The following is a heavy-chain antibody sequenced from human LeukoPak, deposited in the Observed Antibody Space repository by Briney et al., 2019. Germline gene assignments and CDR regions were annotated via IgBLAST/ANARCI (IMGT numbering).Heavy chain of an antibody. J-gene: IGHJ6*04. V-gene: IGHV1-69*06. CDR1: GGTFSSYA. D-gene: IGHD3-10*01. CDR3: ARDKVTLLWFGESRYYGMDV. Sequence: ASVKVSCKASGGTFSSYAISWVRQAPGQGLEWMGGIIPIFGTANYAQKFQGRVTITADKSTSTAYMALSSLRSEDTAVYYCARDKVTLLWFGESRYYGMDVWGKGTTVTVSS. CDR2: IIPIFGTA.